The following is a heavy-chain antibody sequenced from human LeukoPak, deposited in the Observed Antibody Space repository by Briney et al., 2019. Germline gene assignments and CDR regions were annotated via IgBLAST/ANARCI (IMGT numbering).Heavy chain of an antibody. CDR2: IKQDGSEK. Sequence: GGSLRLSCAASGFTLSSYWMSWGRQAPGKGLEGVANIKQDGSEKYYVDSVKGRFTISRDNAKNSLYLQMNSLRAEDTAVYYCAREGLGYYFDSWGQGTLVTVSS. D-gene: IGHD3-16*01. CDR3: AREGLGYYFDS. J-gene: IGHJ4*02. CDR1: GFTLSSYW. V-gene: IGHV3-7*01.